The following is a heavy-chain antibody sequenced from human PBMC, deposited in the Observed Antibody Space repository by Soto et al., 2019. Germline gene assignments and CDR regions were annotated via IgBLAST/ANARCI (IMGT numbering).Heavy chain of an antibody. CDR1: GGSFSGYY. J-gene: IGHJ5*02. CDR3: ARDGFCTSATCRVGNWFDP. V-gene: IGHV4-34*01. Sequence: SETLSLTCVVYGGSFSGYYWSWIRQSPGKGLEWIGGINHRGSTNYNPSLESRVTISVDTSKNQFSLKLPSVTAADTAMYYCARDGFCTSATCRVGNWFDPWGQGTLVTVST. CDR2: INHRGST. D-gene: IGHD2-2*01.